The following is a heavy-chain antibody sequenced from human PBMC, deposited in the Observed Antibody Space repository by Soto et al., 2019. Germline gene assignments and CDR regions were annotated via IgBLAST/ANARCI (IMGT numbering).Heavy chain of an antibody. CDR1: GGTFSSYA. J-gene: IGHJ4*02. Sequence: SVKVSCKASGGTFSSYAISWVRQAPGQGLEWMGGIIPIFGTANYAQKFQGRVTITADESTSTAYMELSSLRSEDTAVYYCATYYYDSSGYSRRPFDYWGQGTLVTSPQ. V-gene: IGHV1-69*13. D-gene: IGHD3-22*01. CDR2: IIPIFGTA. CDR3: ATYYYDSSGYSRRPFDY.